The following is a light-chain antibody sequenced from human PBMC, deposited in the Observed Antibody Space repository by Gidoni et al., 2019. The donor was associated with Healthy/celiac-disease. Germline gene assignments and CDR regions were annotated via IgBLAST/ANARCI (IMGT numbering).Light chain of an antibody. CDR1: KSVSSY. CDR3: QQRSNWPPLT. V-gene: IGKV3-11*01. Sequence: VLTQSPATLSLSPGERATLPCSASKSVSSYLAWYHQKPCQAPRLLIYDASNRAAGIPARFSGSGSGTDFSLTISSLEPDDFAVYYCQQRSNWPPLTFGGGTKVEIK. CDR2: DAS. J-gene: IGKJ4*01.